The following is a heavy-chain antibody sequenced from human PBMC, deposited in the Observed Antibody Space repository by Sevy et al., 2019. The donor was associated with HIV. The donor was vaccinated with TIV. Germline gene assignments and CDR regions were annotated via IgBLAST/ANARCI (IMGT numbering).Heavy chain of an antibody. CDR2: IKQDGSEK. Sequence: GGSLRLSCAASGFTFSSYWMSWVRQAPGKGLEWVANIKQDGSEKDYVNSVKGRFTISRDNAKNSLYLQMNSLRAEDTAVYYCAREGFLYGSAMLYYYYGMDVWGQGTTVTVSS. J-gene: IGHJ6*02. D-gene: IGHD3-10*01. V-gene: IGHV3-7*01. CDR3: AREGFLYGSAMLYYYYGMDV. CDR1: GFTFSSYW.